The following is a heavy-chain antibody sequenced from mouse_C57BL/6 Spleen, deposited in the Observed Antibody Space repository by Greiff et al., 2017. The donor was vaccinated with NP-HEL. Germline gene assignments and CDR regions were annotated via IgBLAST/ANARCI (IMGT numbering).Heavy chain of an antibody. CDR3: AREFITTVVATGGYYFDY. J-gene: IGHJ2*01. Sequence: QVQLQQPGAELVKPGASVKLSCKASGYTFTSYWMHWVKQRPGQGLEWIGMIHPNSGSTNYNEKFKSKATLTVDKSSSTAYMQLSSLTSEDSAVYDCAREFITTVVATGGYYFDYWGQGTTLTVSS. D-gene: IGHD1-1*01. V-gene: IGHV1-64*01. CDR1: GYTFTSYW. CDR2: IHPNSGST.